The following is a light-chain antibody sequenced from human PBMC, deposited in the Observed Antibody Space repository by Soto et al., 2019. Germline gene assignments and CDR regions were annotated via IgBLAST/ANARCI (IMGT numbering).Light chain of an antibody. CDR1: SSDVGGSNH. V-gene: IGLV2-14*01. Sequence: QSVLTQPASVSGSPGQSITISCTGTSSDVGGSNHVSWYQQHPGKAPKLMIYGVSNRPSGISNRVSGSKSGNTASLTISGLQAEDEADYYCSSYTSTTLVFGGGTTLTVL. CDR2: GVS. J-gene: IGLJ2*01. CDR3: SSYTSTTLV.